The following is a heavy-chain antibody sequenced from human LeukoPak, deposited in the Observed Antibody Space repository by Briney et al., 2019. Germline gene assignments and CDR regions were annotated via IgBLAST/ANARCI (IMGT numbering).Heavy chain of an antibody. J-gene: IGHJ5*02. CDR3: ARGGTGTEFDP. CDR1: GYTFTSYY. CDR2: INPSVGST. V-gene: IGHV1-46*01. D-gene: IGHD1-1*01. Sequence: ASVKVSCKASGYTFTSYYKHWVRQAPGQGLEWMGIINPSVGSTSYAQKFQGRVTITRDTSTSTVYMELSSLRSEDTAVYYCARGGTGTEFDPWGQGTLVTVSS.